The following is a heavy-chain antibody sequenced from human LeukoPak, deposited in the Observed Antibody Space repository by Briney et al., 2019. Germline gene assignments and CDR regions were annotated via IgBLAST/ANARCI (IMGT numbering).Heavy chain of an antibody. V-gene: IGHV4-4*07. J-gene: IGHJ5*02. Sequence: SETLSLTCTVSGESINPYYWNRIRQSAGKGLEWIGHIYKSGTTNFNPSLTSRVTMSLDTSRNQSSLKLRSVTAADTAVYYCARGYYTAWFDPWGQGTLVTVSS. CDR3: ARGYYTAWFDP. CDR2: IYKSGTT. CDR1: GESINPYY. D-gene: IGHD3-3*01.